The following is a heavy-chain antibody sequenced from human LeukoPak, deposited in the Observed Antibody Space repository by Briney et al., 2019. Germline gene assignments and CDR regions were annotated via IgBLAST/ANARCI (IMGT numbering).Heavy chain of an antibody. Sequence: GGSLTLSCAASTFRFSNYWMRWVRQAPERGLEWVASIKEDGREKSYVDSVKGRFTVSRDNTKNSLYLEMNSLRADDTAVYYCARVDNSDRSSLYRPFDSWGQGTLVTVSS. J-gene: IGHJ4*02. V-gene: IGHV3-7*04. CDR3: ARVDNSDRSSLYRPFDS. D-gene: IGHD3-22*01. CDR2: IKEDGREK. CDR1: TFRFSNYW.